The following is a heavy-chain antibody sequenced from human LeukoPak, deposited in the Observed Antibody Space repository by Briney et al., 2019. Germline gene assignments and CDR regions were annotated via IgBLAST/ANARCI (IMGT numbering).Heavy chain of an antibody. CDR2: IYYSGST. V-gene: IGHV4-59*01. J-gene: IGHJ5*02. CDR1: GGSISSYY. D-gene: IGHD2-2*01. Sequence: PSETLSLTCTVSGGSISSYYWSWIRQPPGKGLEWIGYIYYSGSTNYNPSLKSRVTISVDTSKNQFSLKLSSVTAAGTAVYYCAREGHCSSTSYYFNWFDPWGQGTLVTVSS. CDR3: AREGHCSSTSYYFNWFDP.